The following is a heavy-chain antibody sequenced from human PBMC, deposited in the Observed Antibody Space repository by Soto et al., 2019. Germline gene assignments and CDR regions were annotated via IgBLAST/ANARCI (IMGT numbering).Heavy chain of an antibody. V-gene: IGHV1-8*01. CDR3: ATLLRGYCSGGSCPENWFDP. CDR2: MNPNSGNT. CDR1: GYTFTSYD. D-gene: IGHD2-15*01. Sequence: ASVKVSCKASGYTFTSYDINWVRQATGQGLEWMGWMNPNSGNTGYAQKFQGRVTTTRNTSISTAYMELSSLRSEDTAVYYCATLLRGYCSGGSCPENWFDPWGQGTLVTVSS. J-gene: IGHJ5*02.